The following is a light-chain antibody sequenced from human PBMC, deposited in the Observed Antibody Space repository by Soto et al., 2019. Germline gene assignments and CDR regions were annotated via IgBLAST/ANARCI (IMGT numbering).Light chain of an antibody. Sequence: QSVLTQPPSVSGAPGQRVTISCTGSGSTIGAGYDVHWYQQLPGTAPRLLIYDNTNRLSGVPDRFSGSKSGTSASLTISGLQAEDEADYYCQSYDSSLSVVFGGGTKVTVL. CDR2: DNT. J-gene: IGLJ2*01. V-gene: IGLV1-40*01. CDR3: QSYDSSLSVV. CDR1: GSTIGAGYD.